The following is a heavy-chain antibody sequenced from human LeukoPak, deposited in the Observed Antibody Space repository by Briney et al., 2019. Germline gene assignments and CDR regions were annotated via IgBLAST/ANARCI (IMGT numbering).Heavy chain of an antibody. J-gene: IGHJ4*02. CDR1: GFTFSSYS. V-gene: IGHV3-48*01. Sequence: GGSLRLSCAASGFTFSSYSLNWVRQAPGKGLEWVSYIRSSHSLIYYADSVKGRFTISTDNAKNSLYLQMDSLRAEDTAVYYCARVPSIRGSYLSEFDYWGQGTLVTVSS. D-gene: IGHD1-26*01. CDR2: IRSSHSLI. CDR3: ARVPSIRGSYLSEFDY.